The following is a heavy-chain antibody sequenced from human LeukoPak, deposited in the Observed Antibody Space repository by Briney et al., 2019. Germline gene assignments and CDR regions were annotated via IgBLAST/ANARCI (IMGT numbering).Heavy chain of an antibody. V-gene: IGHV4-59*01. CDR3: ARDRTERIFDL. J-gene: IGHJ2*01. D-gene: IGHD1-26*01. Sequence: SETLSLTCTVSGGSISSYYWSWIRQPPGKGLEWIGYIYYSGSTNYSPSLKSRVTISVDTSKNQFSLKLSSVTAADTAVYYCARDRTERIFDLWGRGTLVTVSS. CDR1: GGSISSYY. CDR2: IYYSGST.